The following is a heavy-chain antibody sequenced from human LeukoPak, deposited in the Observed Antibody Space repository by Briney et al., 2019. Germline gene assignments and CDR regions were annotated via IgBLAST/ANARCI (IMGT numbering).Heavy chain of an antibody. V-gene: IGHV3-21*01. Sequence: PGGSLRLSCAASGFTFSSYSMNWVRQAPGKGLEWVSSISSSSSSYIYYADSVKGRFTISRDNAKNSLYLQMNSLRAEDTAVYYCAREVVVPAAVDYWGQGTLVTVSS. CDR3: AREVVVPAAVDY. CDR1: GFTFSSYS. J-gene: IGHJ4*02. CDR2: ISSSSSSYI. D-gene: IGHD2-2*01.